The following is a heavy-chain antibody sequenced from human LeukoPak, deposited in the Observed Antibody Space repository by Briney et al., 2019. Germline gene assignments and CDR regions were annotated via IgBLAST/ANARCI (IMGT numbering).Heavy chain of an antibody. J-gene: IGHJ4*02. Sequence: PGGSLRLSCAASRFTFSNYSMNWVRQAPGKGLEWVSSISRGSGYIYYADSVKGRFTVSRDNSKNTLYLQMNSLRAEDTAVYYCAKFAGYSSSGPMDYWGQGTLVTVSS. CDR1: RFTFSNYS. CDR3: AKFAGYSSSGPMDY. D-gene: IGHD6-13*01. CDR2: ISRGSGYI. V-gene: IGHV3-21*04.